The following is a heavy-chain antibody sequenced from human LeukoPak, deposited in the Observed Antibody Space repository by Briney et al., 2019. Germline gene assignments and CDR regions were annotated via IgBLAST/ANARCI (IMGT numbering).Heavy chain of an antibody. CDR2: ARNKANSYTT. J-gene: IGHJ4*02. CDR3: ARGRRGTWLWYFDD. V-gene: IGHV3-72*01. CDR1: GFTFSDHY. Sequence: GGSLRLSCAASGFTFSDHYMDWVRQAPGKGLEWVGRARNKANSYTTEYAASVKGRFTISRDDSKNSLYLQMNSLKTEDTAVYYCARGRRGTWLWYFDDWGQGTLVTVSS. D-gene: IGHD1-26*01.